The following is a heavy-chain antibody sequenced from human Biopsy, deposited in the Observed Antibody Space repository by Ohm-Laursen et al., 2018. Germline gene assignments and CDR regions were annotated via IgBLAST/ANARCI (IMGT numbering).Heavy chain of an antibody. J-gene: IGHJ2*01. CDR1: GGSVSSGGFY. D-gene: IGHD4-23*01. Sequence: PSQTLSLTCTVSGGSVSSGGFYWSWIRQHPGKGLEWIGYIYYSGTTYYNPSLKSLVTISVDTSKNQLSLKLNSVTAADTAVYYCARRPYGGTRYWYFDLWGRGTLVTVSS. CDR2: IYYSGTT. CDR3: ARRPYGGTRYWYFDL. V-gene: IGHV4-31*01.